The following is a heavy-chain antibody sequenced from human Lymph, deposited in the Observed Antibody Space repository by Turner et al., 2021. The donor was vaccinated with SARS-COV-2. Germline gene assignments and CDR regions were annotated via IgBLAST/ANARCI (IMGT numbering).Heavy chain of an antibody. Sequence: QVQLPATGQGLVRPSETLSLACTPAGGSISSYDWSWLRQPPGKGLEWMGYIHYSGSTNDNPSLKSRVTISVDTSKNQFSLKLSSVTAADTAVYYCGRHGFSGWYGGGMDVWGQGTTVTVSS. CDR3: GRHGFSGWYGGGMDV. CDR1: GGSISSYD. D-gene: IGHD6-19*01. J-gene: IGHJ6*02. V-gene: IGHV4-59*08. CDR2: IHYSGST.